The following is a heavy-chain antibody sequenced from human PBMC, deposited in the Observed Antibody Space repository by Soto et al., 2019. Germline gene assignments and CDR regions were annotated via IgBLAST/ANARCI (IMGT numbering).Heavy chain of an antibody. CDR1: GFTFSSYA. J-gene: IGHJ1*01. CDR3: AIRGYCGSTSCYAPATAKAEYFQH. D-gene: IGHD2-2*01. CDR2: ISGSGGST. Sequence: EVQLLESGGGLVQPGGSLRLSCAASGFTFSSYAMSWVRQAPGKGLEWVSAISGSGGSTYYADSVKGRFTISRDNAKNTLYQQMNSLRAEDTAVYYCAIRGYCGSTSCYAPATAKAEYFQHWGQGTLVTVSS. V-gene: IGHV3-23*01.